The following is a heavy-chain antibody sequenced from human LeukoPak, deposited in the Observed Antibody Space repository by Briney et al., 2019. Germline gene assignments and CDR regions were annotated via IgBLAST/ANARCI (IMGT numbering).Heavy chain of an antibody. Sequence: GGSLKLSCAASGFTFSTYWMSWVRQAPGKGLEWVANIKQDGSEKYYVDSVKGRFTISRDNAKNSLYLQMNSLRAEDTAVYHCVRDGAAAGWDYDYWGQGILVTVSS. V-gene: IGHV3-7*01. J-gene: IGHJ4*02. CDR3: VRDGAAAGWDYDY. D-gene: IGHD6-13*01. CDR2: IKQDGSEK. CDR1: GFTFSTYW.